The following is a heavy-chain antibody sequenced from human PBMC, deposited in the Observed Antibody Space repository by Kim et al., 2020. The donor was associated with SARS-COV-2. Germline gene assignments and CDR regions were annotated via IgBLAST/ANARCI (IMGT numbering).Heavy chain of an antibody. J-gene: IGHJ4*02. Sequence: VKGRFTISRDHAKNPLYLQLNSLRDEDTAVYYCARDLSLSWLVGADRDYWGQGTLVTVSS. CDR3: ARDLSLSWLVGADRDY. V-gene: IGHV3-48*02. D-gene: IGHD1-26*01.